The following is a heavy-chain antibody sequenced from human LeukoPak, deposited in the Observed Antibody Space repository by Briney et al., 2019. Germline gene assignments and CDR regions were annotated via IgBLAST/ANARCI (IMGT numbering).Heavy chain of an antibody. CDR1: GGSINNYY. D-gene: IGHD2/OR15-2a*01. V-gene: IGHV4-59*08. J-gene: IGHJ4*03. Sequence: SSETLSLTCTVSGGSINNYYWSWVRQSPGAGLEWLTYIYYTGSTNYNPSLKTRLTISVDTSKNQFSLRLNSVTAADTAVYYCARFSQYYDSPTHYLDYWGQGTTVTVSS. CDR2: IYYTGST. CDR3: ARFSQYYDSPTHYLDY.